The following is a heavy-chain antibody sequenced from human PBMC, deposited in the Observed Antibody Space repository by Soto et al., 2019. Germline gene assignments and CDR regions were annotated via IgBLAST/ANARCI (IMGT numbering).Heavy chain of an antibody. CDR3: ARDGYSSGFDY. D-gene: IGHD6-25*01. CDR2: ISTTSSYI. V-gene: IGHV3-21*01. Sequence: EVQLVESGGGLVEPGGSLRLSCAASGFTFSRHSLNWVRQAPGKGLEWVSSISTTSSYIYYADSVKGRFTISRDNAKNSLYLQTDSLRAEDTAVYYCARDGYSSGFDYWGQGTLVTVSS. J-gene: IGHJ4*02. CDR1: GFTFSRHS.